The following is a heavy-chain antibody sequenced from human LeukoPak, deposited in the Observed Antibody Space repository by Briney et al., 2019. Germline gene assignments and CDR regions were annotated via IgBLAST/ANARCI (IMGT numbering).Heavy chain of an antibody. Sequence: ASVKVSCKASGGTFSSYAISWVRQAPGQGLEWMGGIIPIFGTANYAQKFQGRVTITTDESTSTAYMELSSLRSEDTAVYYCARDPYYDSSGYSYSHFDYWGQGTLVTVSS. J-gene: IGHJ4*02. CDR1: GGTFSSYA. CDR2: IIPIFGTA. D-gene: IGHD3-22*01. CDR3: ARDPYYDSSGYSYSHFDY. V-gene: IGHV1-69*05.